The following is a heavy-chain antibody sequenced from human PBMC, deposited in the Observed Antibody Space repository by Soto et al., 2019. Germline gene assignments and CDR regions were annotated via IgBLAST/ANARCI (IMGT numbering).Heavy chain of an antibody. CDR1: GGSINNYY. D-gene: IGHD4-17*01. J-gene: IGHJ4*02. CDR3: ARDSSNPLRWWDPPLDY. V-gene: IGHV4-59*12. Sequence: NPSETLSLTCSVTGGSINNYYWSWVRQSAGKGLEWIGEIYHSGSTNYNPSLKSRVTISVDKSKNQFSLELSSVTAADTAVYYCARDSSNPLRWWDPPLDYWGQGTLVTVSS. CDR2: IYHSGST.